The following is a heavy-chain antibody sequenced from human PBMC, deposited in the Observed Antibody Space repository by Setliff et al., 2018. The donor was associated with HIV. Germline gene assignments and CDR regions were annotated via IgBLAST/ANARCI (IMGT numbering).Heavy chain of an antibody. CDR3: ARRDSYYDILTGRAFDAFDI. J-gene: IGHJ3*02. CDR1: GGSIRSH. Sequence: SETLSLTCTVSGGSIRSHWSWIRQPAGKGLEWIGHIFTSGSTTYNPSLKSRVTISVDKSTNQFSLRLSSVTAADTAVYYCARRDSYYDILTGRAFDAFDIWGQGTVVTVSS. V-gene: IGHV4-4*08. CDR2: IFTSGST. D-gene: IGHD3-9*01.